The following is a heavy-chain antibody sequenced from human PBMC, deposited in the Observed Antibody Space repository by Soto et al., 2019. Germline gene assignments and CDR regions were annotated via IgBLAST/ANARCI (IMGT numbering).Heavy chain of an antibody. V-gene: IGHV4-31*03. CDR3: ARDKCSGGSCYTRGMDV. Sequence: LSLTCTVSGGSISSGGYYWSWIRQHPGKGLEWIGYIYYSGSTYYNPSLKSRVTISVDTSKNQFSLKLSSVTAADTAVYYCARDKCSGGSCYTRGMDVWGQGTTVTVSS. D-gene: IGHD2-15*01. CDR1: GGSISSGGYY. J-gene: IGHJ6*02. CDR2: IYYSGST.